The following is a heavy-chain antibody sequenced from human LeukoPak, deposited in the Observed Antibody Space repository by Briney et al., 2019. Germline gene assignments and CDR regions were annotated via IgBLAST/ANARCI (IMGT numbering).Heavy chain of an antibody. V-gene: IGHV3-23*01. D-gene: IGHD5-18*01. J-gene: IGHJ4*02. CDR3: AKDTRRYSYGSYFDY. CDR2: ITSSGNTT. CDR1: GFTFSFYA. Sequence: GGSLRLSCAASGFTFSFYAMSWVRQAPGKGLEWVAGITSSGNTTYYADPVKGRFTISRDNAKNSLYLQMNSLRAEDTALYYCAKDTRRYSYGSYFDYWGQGTLVTVSS.